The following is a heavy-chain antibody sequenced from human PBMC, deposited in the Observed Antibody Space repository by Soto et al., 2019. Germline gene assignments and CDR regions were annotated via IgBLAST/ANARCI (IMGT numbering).Heavy chain of an antibody. CDR2: ISGTGGST. CDR1: GFTFSNYW. Sequence: GSLRLSCAASGFTFSNYWMSWVRQAPGKGLEWVSSISGTGGSTYYSDSVKGRFTISRDNSKNTLYLQMNSLRAEDTAVYYCAKDLSYGDYVSADAFQIWGQGTMVTVSS. V-gene: IGHV3-23*01. D-gene: IGHD4-17*01. J-gene: IGHJ3*02. CDR3: AKDLSYGDYVSADAFQI.